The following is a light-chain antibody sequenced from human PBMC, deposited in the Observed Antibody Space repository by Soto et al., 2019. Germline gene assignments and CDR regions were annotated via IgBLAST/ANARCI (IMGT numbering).Light chain of an antibody. J-gene: IGLJ3*02. Sequence: QSALTQPPSASGSPGQSVTISCTGTSSDVGGYNYVSWYQQHPGKAPKVMIYEVNKRPSGVADRFSGSKSGNTASLTVSVLQAEDEADYFCKSYTGINNWVFGGGTKLTVL. V-gene: IGLV2-8*01. CDR1: SSDVGGYNY. CDR2: EVN. CDR3: KSYTGINNWV.